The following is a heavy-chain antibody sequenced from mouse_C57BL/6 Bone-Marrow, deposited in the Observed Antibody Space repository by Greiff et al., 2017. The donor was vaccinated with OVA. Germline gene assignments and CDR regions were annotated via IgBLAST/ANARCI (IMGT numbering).Heavy chain of an antibody. D-gene: IGHD1-1*01. J-gene: IGHJ3*01. CDR1: GFNIKDDY. V-gene: IGHV14-4*01. Sequence: EVQLQQSRAELVRPGASVKLSCTASGFNIKDDYMHWVKQRPEQGLEWIGWIDPENGDTEYASKFQGKATITADTSSNTAYLQLSSLTSEDTAVYYCTTGLLPWFAYWGQGTLVTVSA. CDR2: IDPENGDT. CDR3: TTGLLPWFAY.